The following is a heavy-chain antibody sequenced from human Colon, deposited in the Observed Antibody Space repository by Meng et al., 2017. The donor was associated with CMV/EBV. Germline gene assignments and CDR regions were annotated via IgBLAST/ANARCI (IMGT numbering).Heavy chain of an antibody. J-gene: IGHJ4*02. CDR1: AGSINSPSYF. CDR2: IIYSGST. Sequence: VSAGSINSPSYFWGWIRQSPGTGLEWIGSIIYSGSTNYNPSLKSRVTLYVDTSKNQFSLRLNSVTAADTGVYYCARRPTPRTGFDFWGQGTLVTVSS. CDR3: ARRPTPRTGFDF. V-gene: IGHV4-39*07. D-gene: IGHD4-23*01.